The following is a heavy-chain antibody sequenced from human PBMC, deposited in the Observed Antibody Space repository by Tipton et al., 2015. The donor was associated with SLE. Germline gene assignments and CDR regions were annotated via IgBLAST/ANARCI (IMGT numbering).Heavy chain of an antibody. Sequence: QVQLVQSGAEVKKPGASVTVSCKASGYSFTDSYIHWVRQAPGQGLEWMGWINSNTGGTNYAQNFQDRVTMTRDTSISTAYMELSGLTSNDTAMYYCARAHRSISLLRGVMAALYWGQGTLVTVSS. CDR3: ARAHRSISLLRGVMAALY. J-gene: IGHJ4*02. V-gene: IGHV1-2*02. D-gene: IGHD3-10*01. CDR1: GYSFTDSY. CDR2: INSNTGGT.